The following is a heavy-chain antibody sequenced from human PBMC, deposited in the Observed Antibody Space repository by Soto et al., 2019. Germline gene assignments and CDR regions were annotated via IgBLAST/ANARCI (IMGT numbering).Heavy chain of an antibody. D-gene: IGHD1-26*01. CDR3: TRVEWWELVPDY. V-gene: IGHV3-49*04. Sequence: GGSLRLSCTASGFTFGDYAMSWVRQAPGKGLEWVGFIRSKAYGGTTEYAASVKGRFTISRDDSKSIAYLQMNSLKTEDTAVYYCTRVEWWELVPDYWGQGTLVTVSS. CDR2: IRSKAYGGTT. J-gene: IGHJ4*02. CDR1: GFTFGDYA.